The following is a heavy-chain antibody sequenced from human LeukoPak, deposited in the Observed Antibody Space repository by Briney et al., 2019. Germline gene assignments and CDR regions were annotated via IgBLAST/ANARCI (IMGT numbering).Heavy chain of an antibody. CDR2: IHHSGRS. Sequence: SETLSLTCAVSGGSINSDDWSWIRRPPGKGLEWIGHIHHSGRSNYNPSLVSRVTMSVDTSKNQFSLKLSSVTAADTAVYHCARTYYYDSSGYLNHWFDPWGQGTLVTVSS. V-gene: IGHV4-59*08. D-gene: IGHD3-22*01. CDR3: ARTYYYDSSGYLNHWFDP. CDR1: GGSINSDD. J-gene: IGHJ5*02.